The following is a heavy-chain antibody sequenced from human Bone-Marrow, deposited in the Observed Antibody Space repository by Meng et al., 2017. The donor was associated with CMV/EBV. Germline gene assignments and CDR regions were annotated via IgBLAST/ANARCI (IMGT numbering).Heavy chain of an antibody. CDR1: GFTFTTYW. V-gene: IGHV3-7*01. D-gene: IGHD6-19*01. CDR3: ARGFPTQWLVLDY. CDR2: IKQDGSEK. Sequence: GESLKISCAASGFTFTTYWMTWVRQAPEKGLEWVASIKQDGSEKYYVDSVKGRFTISRDNAKNSLNLQMNSLRAEDTAVYYCARGFPTQWLVLDYWGQGTLVTVSS. J-gene: IGHJ4*02.